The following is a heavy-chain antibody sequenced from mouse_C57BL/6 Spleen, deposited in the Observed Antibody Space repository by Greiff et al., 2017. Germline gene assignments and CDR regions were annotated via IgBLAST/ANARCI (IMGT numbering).Heavy chain of an antibody. J-gene: IGHJ4*01. CDR2: LSDGGSYT. V-gene: IGHV5-4*01. D-gene: IGHD2-2*01. CDR3: ARGWLPPYAMDY. Sequence: EVQLVESGGGLVKPGGSLKLSCAASGFTFSSYAMSWVRQTPEKRLEWVATLSDGGSYTYYPDKVKGRFTISRDNAKNTLYLQMSHLKSEDTAMYYCARGWLPPYAMDYWGQVTSVTVSS. CDR1: GFTFSSYA.